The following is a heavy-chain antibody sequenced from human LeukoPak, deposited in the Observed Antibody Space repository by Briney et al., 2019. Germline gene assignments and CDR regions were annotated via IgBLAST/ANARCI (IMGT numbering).Heavy chain of an antibody. CDR2: INPNSGGT. CDR1: GYTFTGYY. CDR3: ARDGVSSSWYEYNWFDP. Sequence: GASVKVSCKASGYTFTGYYMHWVRQAPGQGLEWMGWINPNSGGTNYAQKFQGRVTMTRDTSISTAYMELSRLRSDDTAVYYCARDGVSSSWYEYNWFDPWGQGTLVTVSS. V-gene: IGHV1-2*02. D-gene: IGHD6-13*01. J-gene: IGHJ5*02.